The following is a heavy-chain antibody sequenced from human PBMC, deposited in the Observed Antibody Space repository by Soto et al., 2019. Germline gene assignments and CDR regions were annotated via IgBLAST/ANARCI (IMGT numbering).Heavy chain of an antibody. J-gene: IGHJ5*02. D-gene: IGHD3-10*01. CDR1: GDSISPYY. V-gene: IGHV4-59*08. CDR2: ISYSGGT. Sequence: SETLSLTCTVSGDSISPYYWSWIRQPPGKGLEWIGYISYSGGTNYNPSLKSRVSISVDTAQNHFSLKLTSVTAADTAVYYCARHRQRGGAFDPWGQGTLVTVSS. CDR3: ARHRQRGGAFDP.